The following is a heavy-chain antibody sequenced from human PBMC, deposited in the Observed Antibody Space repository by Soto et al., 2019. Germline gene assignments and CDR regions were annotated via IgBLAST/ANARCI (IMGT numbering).Heavy chain of an antibody. V-gene: IGHV3-30*18. CDR3: AKANLTLQAGNRYYYYGMDV. CDR2: ISYDGSNK. D-gene: IGHD6-13*01. Sequence: XGCLRLSCAACRFTFSSYGMHGVRQDTGKGLEWVAVISYDGSNKYYADSVKGRFTISRDNSKNTLYLQMNSLRAEDTAVYYCAKANLTLQAGNRYYYYGMDVWGQGTTVTVSS. J-gene: IGHJ6*02. CDR1: RFTFSSYG.